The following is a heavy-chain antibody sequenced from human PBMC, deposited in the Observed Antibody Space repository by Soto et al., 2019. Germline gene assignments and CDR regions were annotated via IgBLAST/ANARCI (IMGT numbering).Heavy chain of an antibody. CDR2: TYYRSRWYN. V-gene: IGHV6-1*01. D-gene: IGHD6-19*01. J-gene: IGHJ6*03. CDR3: XXTXXXQWYXXDV. Sequence: PSXTLSLTCVISGDSVSSNSAAWNWIRQSPSRGLEWLGRTYYRSRWYNDYAVSVRSRITVNADTSKNQFSLHLNSVTPEDTAVXXXXXTXXXQWYXXDVWDKGTTVXVSS. CDR1: GDSVSSNSAA.